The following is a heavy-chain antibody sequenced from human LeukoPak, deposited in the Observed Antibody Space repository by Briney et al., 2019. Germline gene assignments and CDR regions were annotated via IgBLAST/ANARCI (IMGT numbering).Heavy chain of an antibody. J-gene: IGHJ6*03. D-gene: IGHD1-26*01. CDR2: ISAYNGNT. CDR3: ARAPLGGSYWMYYYYYMDV. CDR1: GYYFVTYP. Sequence: ASVKVSCKASGYYFVTYPINWVRQAPGQGLEWMGWISAYNGNTNYAQKFQGRVTITRNTSISTAYMELSSLRSEDTAVYYCARAPLGGSYWMYYYYYMDVWGKGTTVTVSS. V-gene: IGHV1-8*03.